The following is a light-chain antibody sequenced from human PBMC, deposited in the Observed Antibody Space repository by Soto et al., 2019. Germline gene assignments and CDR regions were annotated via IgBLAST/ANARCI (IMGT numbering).Light chain of an antibody. Sequence: EIVMTQSPATLSVSPGERATLSCRASQSISSNLAWYQQKPGQAPRLLIYGASTRATGIPARFSGSGSGTEFTLTISSLQSEDFAVYYCQQYESWAYTFGQGTKLEIK. J-gene: IGKJ2*01. CDR2: GAS. V-gene: IGKV3-15*01. CDR1: QSISSN. CDR3: QQYESWAYT.